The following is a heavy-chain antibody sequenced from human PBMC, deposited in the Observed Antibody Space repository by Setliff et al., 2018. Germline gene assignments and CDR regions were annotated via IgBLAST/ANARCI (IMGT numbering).Heavy chain of an antibody. Sequence: GGSLRLSCAVSGFTFSYAWRHWVRQAPGKGLEWVGRIQSKTDGGSIDYAAPVKDRFTLSRDDSKATLYLYMDSLKTEDTAVYYCTTDRAGCYGTTCFNAFEIWGHGTMVTVSS. D-gene: IGHD2-2*01. CDR3: TTDRAGCYGTTCFNAFEI. CDR2: IQSKTDGGSI. CDR1: GFTFSYAW. J-gene: IGHJ3*02. V-gene: IGHV3-15*07.